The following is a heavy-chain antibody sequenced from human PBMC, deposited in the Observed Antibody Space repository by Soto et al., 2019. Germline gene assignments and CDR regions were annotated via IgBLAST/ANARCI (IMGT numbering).Heavy chain of an antibody. CDR1: GFTFSIYS. D-gene: IGHD4-17*01. J-gene: IGHJ4*02. V-gene: IGHV3-48*01. CDR2: ISSSTNTI. Sequence: EVQLVESGGGLVQPGGSLRLSCAASGFTFSIYSMNWARQAPGKGLEWVSYISSSTNTIYYADSVKGRFTISRDNANNSLYLQMNYLRAEDTAVYYCARDNYGDYLLGYWGKGTLVTVSS. CDR3: ARDNYGDYLLGY.